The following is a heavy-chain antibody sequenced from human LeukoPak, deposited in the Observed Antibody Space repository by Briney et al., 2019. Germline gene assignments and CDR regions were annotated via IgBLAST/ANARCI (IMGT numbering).Heavy chain of an antibody. CDR2: IYYSGST. D-gene: IGHD3-3*01. CDR1: GGSISSSSYY. Sequence: PLETLSLTCTVSGGSISSSSYYWGWIRQPPGKGLEWIGSIYYSGSTYYNPSLKSRVTISVDTSKNQFSLRLSSVTAADTAVYYCARAATLRFLEWLFVNWFDPWGQGTLVTVSS. CDR3: ARAATLRFLEWLFVNWFDP. V-gene: IGHV4-39*07. J-gene: IGHJ5*02.